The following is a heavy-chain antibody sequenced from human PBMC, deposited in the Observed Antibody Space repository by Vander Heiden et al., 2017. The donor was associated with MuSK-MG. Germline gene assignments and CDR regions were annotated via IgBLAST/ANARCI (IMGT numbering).Heavy chain of an antibody. CDR1: GGSISRYY. CDR3: AREVPPAPPEN. Sequence: QVQLQESGPGLVKPSETLSLTCTVSGGSISRYYGSWIRQTAGKGLEWIGRIDTSGITNYNPSLKSRVTMSVDTSKNQFSLKLSSVTAADTAVYYCAREVPPAPPENWGQGSLGTVSS. CDR2: IDTSGIT. V-gene: IGHV4-4*07. J-gene: IGHJ4*02.